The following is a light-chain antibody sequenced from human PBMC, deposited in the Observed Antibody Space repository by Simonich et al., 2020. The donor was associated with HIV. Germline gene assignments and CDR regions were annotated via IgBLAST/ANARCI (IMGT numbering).Light chain of an antibody. CDR1: SSNIGAGYD. V-gene: IGLV1-40*01. J-gene: IGLJ2*01. CDR3: QSYDSSLSGVV. CDR2: GNS. Sequence: QSVLTQPPSVSAAPGQRGTISCTGSSSNIGAGYDVHWYQQLPGPAPKLLIYGNSNRPSGVPDRFSGSKSGTSASLAITGLQAEDEADYYCQSYDSSLSGVVFGGGTKLTVL.